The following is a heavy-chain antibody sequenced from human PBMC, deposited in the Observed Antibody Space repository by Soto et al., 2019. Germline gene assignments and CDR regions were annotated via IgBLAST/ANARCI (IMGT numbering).Heavy chain of an antibody. Sequence: SETLSLTCTVSGGSISSYYWSWIRQPPGKGLEWIGYIYYSGSTNYNPSLKSRVTISVDTSKNQFSLKLSSVTAADTAVYYCARGPLYGSGLRYYYYGMDVWGQGTTVTVSS. CDR1: GGSISSYY. V-gene: IGHV4-59*01. J-gene: IGHJ6*02. CDR3: ARGPLYGSGLRYYYYGMDV. CDR2: IYYSGST. D-gene: IGHD3-10*01.